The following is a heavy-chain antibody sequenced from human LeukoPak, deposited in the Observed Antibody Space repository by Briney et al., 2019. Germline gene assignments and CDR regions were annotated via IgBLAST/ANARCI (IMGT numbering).Heavy chain of an antibody. CDR2: IWYDGSNK. D-gene: IGHD3-22*01. J-gene: IGHJ3*02. V-gene: IGHV3-33*01. CDR3: AGDLFLRGFPDYYDSSGYGSAFDI. CDR1: GFTFSSYG. Sequence: GGSLRLSCAASGFTFSSYGTHWVRQAPGKGLEWVAVIWYDGSNKYYADSVKGRFTISRDNSKNTLYLQMNSLRAEDTAVYYCAGDLFLRGFPDYYDSSGYGSAFDIWGQGTMVTVSS.